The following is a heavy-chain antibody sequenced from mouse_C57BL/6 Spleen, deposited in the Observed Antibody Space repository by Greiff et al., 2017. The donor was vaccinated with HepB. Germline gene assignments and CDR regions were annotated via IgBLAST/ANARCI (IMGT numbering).Heavy chain of an antibody. J-gene: IGHJ2*01. Sequence: VMLVESGGDLVKPGGSLKLSCAASGFTFSSYGMSWVRQTPDKRLEWVATISSGGSYTYYPDSVKGRFTISRDNAKNTLYLQMSSLKSEDTAMYYCARHLTGSYYFDYWGQGTTLTVSS. CDR3: ARHLTGSYYFDY. D-gene: IGHD4-1*01. CDR2: ISSGGSYT. CDR1: GFTFSSYG. V-gene: IGHV5-6*01.